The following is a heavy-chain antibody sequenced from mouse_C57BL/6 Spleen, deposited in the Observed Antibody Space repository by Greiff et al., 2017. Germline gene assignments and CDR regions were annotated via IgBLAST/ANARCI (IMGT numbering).Heavy chain of an antibody. D-gene: IGHD1-1*01. V-gene: IGHV1-52*01. Sequence: QVQLQQPGAELVRPGSSVKLSCKASGYTFTSYWMHWVKQRPIQGLEWIGNIDPSDSETNYNQKFKDKATLTVDKSASTAYMQLSSLTSEDSAVYYGARLDYYGSSYGGYAMDYWGQGTSVTVSS. J-gene: IGHJ4*01. CDR3: ARLDYYGSSYGGYAMDY. CDR2: IDPSDSET. CDR1: GYTFTSYW.